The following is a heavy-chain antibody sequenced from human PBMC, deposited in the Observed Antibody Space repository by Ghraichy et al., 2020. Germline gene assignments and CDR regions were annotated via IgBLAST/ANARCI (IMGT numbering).Heavy chain of an antibody. D-gene: IGHD6-19*01. V-gene: IGHV3-23*01. CDR3: AKDLAGSAVAAQWYRVYYYGMDV. CDR1: GFTFSSYA. CDR2: ISGSGGST. J-gene: IGHJ6*02. Sequence: GGSLRLSCAASGFTFSSYAMSWVRQAPGKGLEWVSAISGSGGSTYYADSVKGRFTISRDNSKNTLYLQMNSLRAEDTAVYYCAKDLAGSAVAAQWYRVYYYGMDVWGQGTTVTVSS.